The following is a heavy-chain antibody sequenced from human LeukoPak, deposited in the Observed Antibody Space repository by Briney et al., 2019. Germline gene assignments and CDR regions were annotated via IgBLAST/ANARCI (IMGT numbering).Heavy chain of an antibody. CDR2: IYTSGST. Sequence: SETLSLTCTVSGGSISSYYWSWIRQPAGKGLEWIGRIYTSGSTNYNPSLKSRVTMSVDTSKNQFSLKLSSVTAADTAVYYCATNTFGGNYYYMDVWGKGTTVTVSS. CDR3: ATNTFGGNYYYMDV. J-gene: IGHJ6*03. D-gene: IGHD3-16*01. CDR1: GGSISSYY. V-gene: IGHV4-4*07.